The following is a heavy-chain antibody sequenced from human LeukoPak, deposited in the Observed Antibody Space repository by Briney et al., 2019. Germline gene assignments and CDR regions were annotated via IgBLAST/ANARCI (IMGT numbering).Heavy chain of an antibody. J-gene: IGHJ5*02. CDR3: AIGYSYGYVASAWFDP. Sequence: GASVKVSCKASGYTFTGYYMHWVRQAPGQGLEWMGWINPNSGGTNYAQKFQGRVTMTRDTSISTAYMELSRLRSDDTAVYYCAIGYSYGYVASAWFDPWGQGTLVTVSS. CDR2: INPNSGGT. CDR1: GYTFTGYY. D-gene: IGHD5-18*01. V-gene: IGHV1-2*02.